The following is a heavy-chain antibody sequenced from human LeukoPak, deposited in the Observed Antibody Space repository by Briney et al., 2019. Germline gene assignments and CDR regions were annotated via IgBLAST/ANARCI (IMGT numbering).Heavy chain of an antibody. CDR1: GYTFTCYY. Sequence: ASVKVSCQASGYTFTCYYMHWVRQAPGQGLEWMGWVNPNSGGTNYAQKFQGRVTMTRDTSISTAYMELSRLRSDDTAVYDCARGVDIVVVVAATFDYWGQGTLVTVSA. CDR3: ARGVDIVVVVAATFDY. J-gene: IGHJ4*02. V-gene: IGHV1-2*02. D-gene: IGHD2-15*01. CDR2: VNPNSGGT.